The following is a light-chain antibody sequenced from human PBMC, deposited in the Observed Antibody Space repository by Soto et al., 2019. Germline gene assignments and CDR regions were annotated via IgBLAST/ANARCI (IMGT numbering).Light chain of an antibody. CDR2: DAS. J-gene: IGKJ2*01. Sequence: DIQMTQSPSTLSASVGDRVTITCRASQSINSWLAWYQQKPGKAPKLLIYDASSLESGVPSRFSGSGSGTEFTLTISSLQPDDFATYYCQEYNSNSYTFGQGTKLEIE. CDR3: QEYNSNSYT. CDR1: QSINSW. V-gene: IGKV1-5*01.